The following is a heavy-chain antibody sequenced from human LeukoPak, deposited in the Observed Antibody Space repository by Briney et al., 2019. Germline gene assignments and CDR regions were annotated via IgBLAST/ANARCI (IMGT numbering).Heavy chain of an antibody. V-gene: IGHV3-48*01. CDR2: ISSSSSTI. D-gene: IGHD3-9*01. CDR3: ARESFDYDILTGYYTGFDP. Sequence: GGSLRLSCAASGFTFSSYSMNWVRQAPGKGLEWVTYISSSSSTIYYADSVKGRFTISRDNAKNSLYLQMNSLRAEDTAVYYCARESFDYDILTGYYTGFDPWGQGTLVTVSS. CDR1: GFTFSSYS. J-gene: IGHJ5*02.